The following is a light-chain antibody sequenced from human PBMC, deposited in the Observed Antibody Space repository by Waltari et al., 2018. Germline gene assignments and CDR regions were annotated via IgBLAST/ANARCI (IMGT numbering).Light chain of an antibody. CDR1: GSNIGAGFD. J-gene: IGLJ3*02. Sequence: QSVLTQPPSVSGAPGQRVTLSCTGSGSNIGAGFDVHWYQQLPATAPKLLVYGNNSRPSGVPDRFSASKSGTSASLAITGLQAEDEADYYGQSYDSSLTGSWVFGGGTKLTVL. CDR2: GNN. V-gene: IGLV1-40*01. CDR3: QSYDSSLTGSWV.